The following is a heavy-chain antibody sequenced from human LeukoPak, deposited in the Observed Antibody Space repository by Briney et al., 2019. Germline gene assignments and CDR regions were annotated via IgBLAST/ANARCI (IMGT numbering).Heavy chain of an antibody. J-gene: IGHJ4*02. Sequence: ASVKVSCKASGYTFTSYYMHWVRRAPGQGLEWMGIINPSGGSTSYAQKLQGRVTMTRDTSTSTVYMGPSSLRSEDTAVYYCARGPVVVVVAATVDYWGQGTLVTVSS. D-gene: IGHD2-15*01. CDR2: INPSGGST. CDR3: ARGPVVVVVAATVDY. V-gene: IGHV1-46*01. CDR1: GYTFTSYY.